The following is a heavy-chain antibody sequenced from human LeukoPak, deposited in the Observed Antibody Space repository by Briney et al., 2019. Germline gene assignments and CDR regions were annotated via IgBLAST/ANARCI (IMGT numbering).Heavy chain of an antibody. J-gene: IGHJ3*01. CDR1: GGSVSSGDSY. CDR3: AREERGRAAVTGIRWYAFDV. V-gene: IGHV4-30-4*01. Sequence: PSETLSLTCTVSGGSVSSGDSYWSWIRRPPGKGLEWVGYIYYSGSTYYNPSLKSRVTILVDMSENQVSLHLSSVTAADTAVYFCAREERGRAAVTGIRWYAFDVWGQGTTVTVSS. CDR2: IYYSGST. D-gene: IGHD2-21*02.